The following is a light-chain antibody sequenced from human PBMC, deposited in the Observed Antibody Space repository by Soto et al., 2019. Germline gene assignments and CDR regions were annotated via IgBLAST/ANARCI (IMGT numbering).Light chain of an antibody. CDR3: QQYHKWPIT. CDR2: GAS. Sequence: EIVLTQSPGTLSLSPGERATLSCRASQSVSSSYLAWYQQKPGQAPRLLIYGASSRATGIPDRFSGSGSGTGFTLTISRLEPEDFAVYYCQQYHKWPITFGQGTRLEIK. J-gene: IGKJ5*01. CDR1: QSVSSSY. V-gene: IGKV3-20*01.